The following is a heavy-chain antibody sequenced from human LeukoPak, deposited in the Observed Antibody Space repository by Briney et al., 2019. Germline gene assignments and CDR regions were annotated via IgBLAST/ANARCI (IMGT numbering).Heavy chain of an antibody. CDR3: AKEATYYYAERRNDAFDI. J-gene: IGHJ3*02. CDR2: ISTSGSTI. V-gene: IGHV3-48*01. Sequence: GGSLRLSCAASGFTFSSYGMSWVRQAPGKGLEWVSYISTSGSTIYYADSVKGRFTISRDNSKNTLYLQMNSLRAEDTAVYYCAKEATYYYAERRNDAFDIWGQGTMVTVSS. D-gene: IGHD3-10*01. CDR1: GFTFSSYG.